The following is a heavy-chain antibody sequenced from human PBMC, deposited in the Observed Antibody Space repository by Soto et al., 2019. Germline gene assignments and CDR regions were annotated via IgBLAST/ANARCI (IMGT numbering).Heavy chain of an antibody. J-gene: IGHJ3*02. CDR1: GFTFSSYA. Sequence: GGSLRLSCAASGFTFSSYAMHWVRQAPGKGLEWVAVISYDGSNKYYADSVKGRFTISRDNSKNTLYLQMNSLRAEDTAVYYCATGQGVYAAFDIWGQGTMVTVSS. CDR3: ATGQGVYAAFDI. CDR2: ISYDGSNK. D-gene: IGHD3-16*01. V-gene: IGHV3-30-3*01.